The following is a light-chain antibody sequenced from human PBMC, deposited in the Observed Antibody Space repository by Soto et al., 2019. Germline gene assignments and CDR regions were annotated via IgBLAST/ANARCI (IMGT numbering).Light chain of an antibody. CDR3: QSYDSSLSGWV. CDR1: SSNIGAGYD. Sequence: QSVLTQPPSVYGAPGQRVTISCTGSSSNIGAGYDVPWYQQLPGTAPKLLIYGNSNRPSGVPDRFSGSKSGTSASLAITGLQAEDEADYYCQSYDSSLSGWVFGGGTKLNVL. V-gene: IGLV1-40*01. CDR2: GNS. J-gene: IGLJ3*02.